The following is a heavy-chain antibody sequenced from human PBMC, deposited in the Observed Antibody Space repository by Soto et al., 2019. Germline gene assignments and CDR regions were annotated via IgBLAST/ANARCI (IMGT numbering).Heavy chain of an antibody. D-gene: IGHD2-21*02. CDR3: GAYCGGDCPEAFDI. CDR2: IDPSDSYT. Sequence: GESLKISCKGSGYSFTSYWTSWVRQMPGKGLEWMGRIDPSDSYTNYSPSFQGHVTISADKSISTAYLQWSSLKASDTAMYYCGAYCGGDCPEAFDIWGQGTMVTVSS. J-gene: IGHJ3*02. V-gene: IGHV5-10-1*01. CDR1: GYSFTSYW.